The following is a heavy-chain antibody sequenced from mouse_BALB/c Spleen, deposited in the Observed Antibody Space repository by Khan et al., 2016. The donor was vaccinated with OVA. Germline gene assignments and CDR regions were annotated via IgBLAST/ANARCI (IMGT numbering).Heavy chain of an antibody. CDR3: TRDRNYDGSSFYFDY. CDR1: GFAFSSYS. Sequence: EVELVESGGGLVKPGGSLKLSCAASGFAFSSYSMSWVRQTPEKRLEWVATITSGGSYTYYPDSVKGRFTISRDNAKNTLYLQMSSLKPEDTAMYYCTRDRNYDGSSFYFDYWGQGTTLTVSS. D-gene: IGHD1-1*01. J-gene: IGHJ2*01. CDR2: ITSGGSYT. V-gene: IGHV5-6-4*01.